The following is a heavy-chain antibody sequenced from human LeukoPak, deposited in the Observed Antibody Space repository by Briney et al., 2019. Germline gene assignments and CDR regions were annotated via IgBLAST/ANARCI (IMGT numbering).Heavy chain of an antibody. V-gene: IGHV3-74*01. Sequence: PGGSLRLSCAASGFTFSGYWMHWVRRPPGKGLVWVSRINSDGSSTSYADSVKGRFTISRDNAKNTLYLQMNSLRAEDTAVYYCAITGVLTGFDAFDIWGQGPMVTVSS. J-gene: IGHJ3*02. CDR2: INSDGSST. CDR1: GFTFSGYW. D-gene: IGHD3-9*01. CDR3: AITGVLTGFDAFDI.